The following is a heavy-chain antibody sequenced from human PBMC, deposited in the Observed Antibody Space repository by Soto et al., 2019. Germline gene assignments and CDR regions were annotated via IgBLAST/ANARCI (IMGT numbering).Heavy chain of an antibody. CDR3: ARDLCPLGSGSTCKRYGLEF. CDR1: GYSFTGHY. Sequence: ASLNVSFKASGYSFTGHYMHWLLQVSVKRLECLGWLKSYNGGSYYAPKFRGGVTFTRDTSTTTAYMEVSELRSEDTAVYFCARDLCPLGSGSTCKRYGLEFWGQGNTVNVSS. V-gene: IGHV1-2*02. J-gene: IGHJ6*01. CDR2: LKSYNGGS. D-gene: IGHD3-10*01.